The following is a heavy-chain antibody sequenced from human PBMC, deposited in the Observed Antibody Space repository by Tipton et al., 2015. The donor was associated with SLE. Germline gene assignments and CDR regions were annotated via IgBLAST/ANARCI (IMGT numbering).Heavy chain of an antibody. D-gene: IGHD3-10*01. J-gene: IGHJ5*02. V-gene: IGHV1-46*01. CDR1: GYTFTSYY. CDR3: AREVYGHECWFDP. CDR2: INPSGGST. Sequence: QLVQSGAEVKKPGASVKVSCKASGYTFTSYYIHWVRQAPGQGLEWMGIINPSGGSTSYVQKFQGRVTMTRDTSTSTVYMNLSSLRSEDTAVYYCAREVYGHECWFDPWGQGTLVTVSS.